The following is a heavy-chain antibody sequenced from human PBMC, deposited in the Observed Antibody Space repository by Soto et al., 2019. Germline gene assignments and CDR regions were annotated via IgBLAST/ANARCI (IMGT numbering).Heavy chain of an antibody. D-gene: IGHD2-2*01. Sequence: SETLSLTCAVYGGSFSGYYWSWIRQPPGKGLEWIGEINHSGSTNYNPSLKSRVTISVDTSKNQFSLKLSSVTAADTAVYYCARIPYGVRVVVPAAIRKTHYFDYWGQGTLVTVSS. V-gene: IGHV4-34*01. CDR3: ARIPYGVRVVVPAAIRKTHYFDY. CDR1: GGSFSGYY. CDR2: INHSGST. J-gene: IGHJ4*02.